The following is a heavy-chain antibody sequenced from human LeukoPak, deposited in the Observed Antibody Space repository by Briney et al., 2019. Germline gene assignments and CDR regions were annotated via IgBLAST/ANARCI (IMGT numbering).Heavy chain of an antibody. D-gene: IGHD3-22*01. J-gene: IGHJ4*02. CDR2: IYNSGST. CDR1: GGSISNYY. Sequence: SETLSLTCSVSGGSISNYYWSWIRQPPGKGLEWIGYIYNSGSTNYNPSLKSRVTISVDTSKKQFSLKLSSVTAADTAVFYCARAPYDSSGSLDYWGQGTLVTVSS. V-gene: IGHV4-59*01. CDR3: ARAPYDSSGSLDY.